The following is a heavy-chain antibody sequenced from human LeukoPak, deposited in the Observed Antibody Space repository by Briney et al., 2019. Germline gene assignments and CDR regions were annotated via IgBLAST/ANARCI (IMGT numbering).Heavy chain of an antibody. D-gene: IGHD6-13*01. CDR2: ISGSGGGT. CDR3: AKVVAAGTKAFDI. V-gene: IGHV3-23*01. Sequence: GGSLRLSCAASGFTFSSYAMDWVRQAPGKGLEWVSVISGSGGGTYYADSVKGRFTISRGNSRNTLYLQMNSLRVEDTAVYYCAKVVAAGTKAFDIWGQGTMVTVSS. J-gene: IGHJ3*02. CDR1: GFTFSSYA.